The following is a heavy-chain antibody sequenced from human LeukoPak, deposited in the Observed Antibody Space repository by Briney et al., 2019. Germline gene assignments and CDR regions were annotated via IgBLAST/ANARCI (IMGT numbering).Heavy chain of an antibody. CDR3: VKDPLPLVGTSSSDY. Sequence: GGALRLYGSASGFTFSSYAMHWVRQAPGKGPEYVSVISSNEYTTYYADSVRGRFTISRDNSNNTLYLQTSRLRAEATAIYYCVKDPLPLVGTSSSDYWGQGTLVTVSS. CDR2: ISSNEYTT. CDR1: GFTFSSYA. D-gene: IGHD1-26*01. V-gene: IGHV3-64D*09. J-gene: IGHJ4*02.